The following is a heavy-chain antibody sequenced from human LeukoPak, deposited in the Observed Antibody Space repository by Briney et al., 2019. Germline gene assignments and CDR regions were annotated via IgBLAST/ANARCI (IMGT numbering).Heavy chain of an antibody. CDR3: ATWAFYHGMDV. CDR2: INAEGVRT. V-gene: IGHV3-43*02. Sequence: GGPLRLPCVASGFTFDGYAMHWARQAPGKVLEWVSLINAEGVRTYYADSVNGRFTISRDNSKNSLYLQMNSLRSEDSAVYYCATWAFYHGMDVWGQGTTVIVSS. J-gene: IGHJ6*02. D-gene: IGHD2/OR15-2a*01. CDR1: GFTFDGYA.